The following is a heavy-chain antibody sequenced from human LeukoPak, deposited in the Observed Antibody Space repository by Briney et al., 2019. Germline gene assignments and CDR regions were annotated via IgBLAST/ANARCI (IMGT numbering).Heavy chain of an antibody. D-gene: IGHD2-2*01. J-gene: IGHJ4*02. V-gene: IGHV3-11*04. CDR2: ISSSGSTI. CDR1: GFTFSDYY. CDR3: ARDLSRTRAFFDY. Sequence: GGSLRLSXAASGFTFSDYYMSWIRQAPGKGLEWVSYISSSGSTIYYADSVKGRFTISRDNAKNSLYLQMNSLRAEDTAVYYCARDLSRTRAFFDYWGQGTLVTVSS.